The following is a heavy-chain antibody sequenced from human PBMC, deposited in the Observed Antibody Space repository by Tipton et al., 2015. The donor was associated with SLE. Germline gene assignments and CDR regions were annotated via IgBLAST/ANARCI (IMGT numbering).Heavy chain of an antibody. D-gene: IGHD6-19*01. CDR1: GGSISSSSYY. CDR2: IYYSGST. J-gene: IGHJ4*02. CDR3: AREAYSSGPWDFDY. Sequence: TLSLTCTVSGGSISSSSYYWGWIRQPPGKGLEWIGSIYYSGSTYCNPSLNSRVTISVDTSKNQFSLKLSSVTAADTAVYYCAREAYSSGPWDFDYWGQGTLVTVSS. V-gene: IGHV4-39*07.